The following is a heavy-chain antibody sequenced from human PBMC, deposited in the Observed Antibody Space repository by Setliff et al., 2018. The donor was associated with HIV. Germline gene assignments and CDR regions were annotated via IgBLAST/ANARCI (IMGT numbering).Heavy chain of an antibody. CDR3: ARGWDYGVRKPED. J-gene: IGHJ4*02. D-gene: IGHD3-10*01. Sequence: WASVKVSCKTSGFAFTNYGFTWVRQAPGQGLEWMGWISAYSGETFSTLKFRDRVTLTTDTSTNTAHRELRSLTYVDTAVYFCARGWDYGVRKPEDWGQGTLVTVSS. V-gene: IGHV1-18*01. CDR1: GFAFTNYG. CDR2: ISAYSGET.